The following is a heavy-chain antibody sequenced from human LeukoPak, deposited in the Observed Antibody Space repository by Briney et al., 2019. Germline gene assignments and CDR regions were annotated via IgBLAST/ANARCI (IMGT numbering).Heavy chain of an antibody. CDR3: ARGGYYDSSGYYYVGYFHH. CDR1: GFTFSSYE. V-gene: IGHV3-48*03. Sequence: GGSLRLSCAASGFTFSSYEVNWVRQAPGKGLEWVSYISFSGSTIYYADSVKGRFTISRDNAKNSLYVQMNSLRAEDTAVYYCARGGYYDSSGYYYVGYFHHWGQGTLVTVSS. D-gene: IGHD3-22*01. CDR2: ISFSGSTI. J-gene: IGHJ1*01.